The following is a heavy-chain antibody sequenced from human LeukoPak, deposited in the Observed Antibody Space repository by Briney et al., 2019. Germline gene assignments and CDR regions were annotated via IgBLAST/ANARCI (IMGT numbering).Heavy chain of an antibody. V-gene: IGHV1-24*01. Sequence: SVKVSCKVSGYTLTELSMHWVRQAPGKGLEWMGGFDPEDGETIYAQKFQGRVTMTEDTSTDTAYMELSSLRSEDTAVYYCATSNRGTVDTDMVTVFDYWGQGTLVTVSS. J-gene: IGHJ4*02. D-gene: IGHD5-18*01. CDR2: FDPEDGET. CDR1: GYTLTELS. CDR3: ATSNRGTVDTDMVTVFDY.